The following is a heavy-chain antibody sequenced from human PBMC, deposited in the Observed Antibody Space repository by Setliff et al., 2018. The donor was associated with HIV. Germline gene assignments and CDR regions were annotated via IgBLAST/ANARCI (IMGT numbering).Heavy chain of an antibody. D-gene: IGHD3-22*01. CDR3: ARQWRDQYNSGVSTEYFQH. V-gene: IGHV4-61*02. CDR2: IYTSGST. Sequence: SETLSLTCTVSGGSISSGSYYWSWIRQPAGKGLEWIGRIYTSGSTNYNPSLKSRVTISVDTSKNQFSLKLRSVTAADTAVYYWARQWRDQYNSGVSTEYFQHWGLGTLVTSPQ. J-gene: IGHJ1*01. CDR1: GGSISSGSYY.